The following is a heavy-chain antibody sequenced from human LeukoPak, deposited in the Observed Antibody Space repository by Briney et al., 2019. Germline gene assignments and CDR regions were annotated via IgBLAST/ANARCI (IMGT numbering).Heavy chain of an antibody. CDR1: GFTFSNTW. Sequence: GGSLRLSCVASGFTFSNTWINWVRQAPGKGLEWVSFVYGGGTTYYEDSVKGRFTISRDSSKNTLFLQMNSLRVGDTAVYYCARAGYFDSSGFYAPDAFDIWGQGTVVTVSS. J-gene: IGHJ3*02. CDR2: VYGGGTT. D-gene: IGHD3-22*01. V-gene: IGHV3-53*01. CDR3: ARAGYFDSSGFYAPDAFDI.